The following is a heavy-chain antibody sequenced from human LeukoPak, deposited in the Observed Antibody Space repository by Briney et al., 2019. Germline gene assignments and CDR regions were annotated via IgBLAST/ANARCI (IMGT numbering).Heavy chain of an antibody. CDR2: ISTSGGTT. D-gene: IGHD3-9*01. Sequence: GGSLRLSCAASGLTVSSNYMSWVREAPGKGMEWVSYISTSGGTTNFADCGKGRFNIYREKAKKSLYMQMESQRAEDTAFYYCARDSVMYYDVLTSRYYYGMDVWGQGTTVTVSS. CDR1: GLTVSSNY. J-gene: IGHJ6*02. CDR3: ARDSVMYYDVLTSRYYYGMDV. V-gene: IGHV3-11*04.